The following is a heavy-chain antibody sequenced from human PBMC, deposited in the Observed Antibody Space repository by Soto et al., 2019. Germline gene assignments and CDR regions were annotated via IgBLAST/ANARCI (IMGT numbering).Heavy chain of an antibody. J-gene: IGHJ6*02. D-gene: IGHD1-7*01. CDR1: GYSFTGYY. V-gene: IGHV1-8*02. Sequence: GASVKVSCKASGYSFTGYYIHWLRQAPGQGPEYMGWINPNSGNTGYVQKFQGRVTMTRNTSINTAYMELNSLRSEDTAVYYCARAGGRELGYYYGMDVWGQGTTVTVSS. CDR2: INPNSGNT. CDR3: ARAGGRELGYYYGMDV.